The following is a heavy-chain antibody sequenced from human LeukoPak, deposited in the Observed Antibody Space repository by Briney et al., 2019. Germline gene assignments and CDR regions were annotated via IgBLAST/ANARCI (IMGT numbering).Heavy chain of an antibody. CDR2: IYYSGST. J-gene: IGHJ3*02. Sequence: PSETLSLTCTVSGGSISSGGYYWGWIRQPPGKGLEWIGSIYYSGSTYYNPSLKSRVTISVDTSKNQFSLKLSSVTAVDTAVYYCARHLPRGVATITHAFDIWGQGTMVTVSS. V-gene: IGHV4-39*01. CDR1: GGSISSGGYY. CDR3: ARHLPRGVATITHAFDI. D-gene: IGHD5-12*01.